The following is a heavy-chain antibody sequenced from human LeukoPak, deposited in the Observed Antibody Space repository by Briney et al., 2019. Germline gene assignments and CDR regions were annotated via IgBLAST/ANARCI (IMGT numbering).Heavy chain of an antibody. CDR3: AVNHRDGYSELGY. CDR1: GFTFSNYG. D-gene: IGHD5-24*01. V-gene: IGHV3-21*06. Sequence: PGGSLRLSCAASGFTFSNYGMTWVRQAPGKGLAWVSFISSDSSHIHYADSLEGRFTISRDNAKNSLYLQMNSLRDEDTAVYYCAVNHRDGYSELGYWGQGTLVTVSS. CDR2: ISSDSSHI. J-gene: IGHJ4*02.